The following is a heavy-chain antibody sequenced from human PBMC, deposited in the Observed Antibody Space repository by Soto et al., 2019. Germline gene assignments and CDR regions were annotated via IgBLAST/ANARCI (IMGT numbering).Heavy chain of an antibody. CDR1: GFTFSSYW. CDR2: IKQDGSEK. CDR3: AREHYDFWSGYYYFDY. J-gene: IGHJ4*02. D-gene: IGHD3-3*01. Sequence: GGSLRLSCAASGFTFSSYWMSWVRQAPGKGLEWVANIKQDGSEKYYVDSVKGRFTISRDNAKNSLYLQMNSLRAEDTAVYYCAREHYDFWSGYYYFDYWGQGTLVTVSS. V-gene: IGHV3-7*05.